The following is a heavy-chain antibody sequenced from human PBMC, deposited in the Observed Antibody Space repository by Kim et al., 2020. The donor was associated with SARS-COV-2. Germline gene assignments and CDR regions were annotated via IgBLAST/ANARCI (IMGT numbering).Heavy chain of an antibody. D-gene: IGHD6-6*01. Sequence: QKFQDRVTMTRDTSISTAYMELSRLRSDDTAVYYCARKSAARTNGFGYWAQGTLVTVSS. J-gene: IGHJ4*02. V-gene: IGHV1-2*02. CDR3: ARKSAARTNGFGY.